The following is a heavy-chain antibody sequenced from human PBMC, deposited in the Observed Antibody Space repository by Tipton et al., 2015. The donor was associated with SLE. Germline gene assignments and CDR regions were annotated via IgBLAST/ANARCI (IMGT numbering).Heavy chain of an antibody. Sequence: TLSLTCIVSGGSISSSSYYWGWIRQPPGKGLEWIGSIYYSGSTYYNPSLKSRVTISVDTSKNQFSLKLSSVTAADTAVYYCAREPSMAGAFDIWGQGTMVTVSS. J-gene: IGHJ3*02. CDR3: AREPSMAGAFDI. V-gene: IGHV4-39*07. D-gene: IGHD2/OR15-2a*01. CDR2: IYYSGST. CDR1: GGSISSSSYY.